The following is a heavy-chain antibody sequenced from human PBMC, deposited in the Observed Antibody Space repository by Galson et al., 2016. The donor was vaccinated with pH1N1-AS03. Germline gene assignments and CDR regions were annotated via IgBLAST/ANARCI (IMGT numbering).Heavy chain of an antibody. J-gene: IGHJ5*01. Sequence: SVKVSCKASGGTSSTNGFTWVRQAPGQGLEWMGRIITMLGRGNYAQKFQGRVTIIADISTSTTYMELSNLTSEDTAIYYCARERDSNSSSIFVSWGQGTQVTVSS. CDR2: IITMLGRG. V-gene: IGHV1-69*04. CDR3: ARERDSNSSSIFVS. D-gene: IGHD6-6*01. CDR1: GGTSSTNG.